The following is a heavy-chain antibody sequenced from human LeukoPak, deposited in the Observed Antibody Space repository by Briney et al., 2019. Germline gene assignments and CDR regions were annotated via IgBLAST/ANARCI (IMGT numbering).Heavy chain of an antibody. D-gene: IGHD5-12*01. CDR1: GYTFSDYD. V-gene: IGHV1-8*01. J-gene: IGHJ4*02. CDR2: MNPNSGNT. CDR3: ARNSGLADY. Sequence: ASVKVSCKASGYTFSDYDISWVRQATGQGLEWMGWMNPNSGNTGYAEKFQGRVTMTRDTSTNTAYMELTSLTSEDTAVYYCARNSGLADYWGQGTLVTVAS.